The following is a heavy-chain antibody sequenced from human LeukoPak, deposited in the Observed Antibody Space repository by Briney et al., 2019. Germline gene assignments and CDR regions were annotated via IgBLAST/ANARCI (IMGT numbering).Heavy chain of an antibody. CDR2: IKQDGSDK. Sequence: GGSLRLSCAASGFTLSNFWMSWVRQAPGKGLEWVANIKQDGSDKNYMDSVKGRFTISRDNAKNSLYLQMNSLRSEDTAVYYCARVPRHCSSTSCLSWWWGYYYYYGMDVWGQGTTVTVSS. CDR1: GFTLSNFW. D-gene: IGHD2-2*01. J-gene: IGHJ6*02. V-gene: IGHV3-7*03. CDR3: ARVPRHCSSTSCLSWWWGYYYYYGMDV.